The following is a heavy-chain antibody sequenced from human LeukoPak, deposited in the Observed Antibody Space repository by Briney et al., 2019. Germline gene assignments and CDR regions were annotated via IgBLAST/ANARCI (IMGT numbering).Heavy chain of an antibody. CDR3: ARVFATGPSFDY. CDR1: GLTFSSYW. Sequence: PGGSLRLSCAASGLTFSSYWMHWVRQSPGKGLEWVSRISDDGSHTGYADSVKGRFTISRDNARNTLFLQMNSLRAEDTAVYYCARVFATGPSFDYWGQGTLVTVSS. J-gene: IGHJ4*02. D-gene: IGHD3-9*01. CDR2: ISDDGSHT. V-gene: IGHV3-74*01.